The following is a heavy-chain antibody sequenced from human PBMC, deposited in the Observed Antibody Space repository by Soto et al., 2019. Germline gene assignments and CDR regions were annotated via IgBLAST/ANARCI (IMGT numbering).Heavy chain of an antibody. V-gene: IGHV4-38-2*01. D-gene: IGHD2-15*01. Sequence: SETLSLTCAVSGYSISSGYYWGWIRQPPGKGLEWIGSIYHSGSTYYNPSLKSRVTISVDTSKNQFSLKLSSVTAADTAVYYCARGCSGGSCYSRAFDTWGQGTMVTVSS. J-gene: IGHJ3*02. CDR1: GYSISSGYY. CDR3: ARGCSGGSCYSRAFDT. CDR2: IYHSGST.